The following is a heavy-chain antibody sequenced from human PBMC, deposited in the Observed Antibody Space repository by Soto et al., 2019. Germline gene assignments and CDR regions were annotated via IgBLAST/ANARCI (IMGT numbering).Heavy chain of an antibody. CDR2: IYYSGST. V-gene: IGHV4-31*03. CDR3: ARVSGSVRDGYNFDY. Sequence: SETLSLTCTVSGGSISSGGYYWSWIRQHPGKGLEWIGYIYYSGSTYYNPSLKSRVTISVDTSKNQFSLKLSPVTAADTAVYYCARVSGSVRDGYNFDYWGQGTLVTVSS. D-gene: IGHD5-12*01. CDR1: GGSISSGGYY. J-gene: IGHJ4*02.